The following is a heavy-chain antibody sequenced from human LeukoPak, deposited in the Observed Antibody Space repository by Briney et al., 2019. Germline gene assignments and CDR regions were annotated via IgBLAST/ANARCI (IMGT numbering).Heavy chain of an antibody. Sequence: EASVKVSCKVSGYTLTELSMHWVRQAPGKGLEWMGGFDPEDGETIYAQKFQGRVTMTEDTSTDTAYMELSSLRSEDTAVYYCATGGPAAPDAFDIWGQGTMVTVSS. CDR2: FDPEDGET. V-gene: IGHV1-24*01. D-gene: IGHD2-2*01. J-gene: IGHJ3*02. CDR1: GYTLTELS. CDR3: ATGGPAAPDAFDI.